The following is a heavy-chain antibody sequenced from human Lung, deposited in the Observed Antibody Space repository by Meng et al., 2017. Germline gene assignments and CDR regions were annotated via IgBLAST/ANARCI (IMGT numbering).Heavy chain of an antibody. CDR2: IYHSGRT. Sequence: HGPLDASGPGTVNPSGPLSATCAVCGGAISSRNGWSWVRQSPGKGLEWIGEIYHSGRTNYNPSLESRVTISLDKSQNHFSLKVKSVTAADTAVYYCVRGGQDQAYYDFWSGPFDPWGQGTLVTVSS. CDR3: VRGGQDQAYYDFWSGPFDP. CDR1: GGAISSRNG. J-gene: IGHJ5*02. V-gene: IGHV4-4*02. D-gene: IGHD3-3*01.